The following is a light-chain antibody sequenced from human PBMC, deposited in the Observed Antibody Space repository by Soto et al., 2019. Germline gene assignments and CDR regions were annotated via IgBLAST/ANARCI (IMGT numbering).Light chain of an antibody. CDR1: PSVSSSS. CDR2: DAS. Sequence: EIVLTQSPGTLSLSPGERATLFCRASPSVSSSSLAWYQQKPGQAPRLLIYDASSRATGIPDRFSGSGSGTDFTLTISRLEPEDFAVYYCQHYGRSLWTVGQGTKVEI. CDR3: QHYGRSLWT. J-gene: IGKJ1*01. V-gene: IGKV3-20*01.